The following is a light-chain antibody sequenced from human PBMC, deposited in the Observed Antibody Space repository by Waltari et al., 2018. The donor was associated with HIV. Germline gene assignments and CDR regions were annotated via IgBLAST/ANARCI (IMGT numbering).Light chain of an antibody. CDR2: DDS. V-gene: IGLV3-21*02. J-gene: IGLJ1*01. Sequence: SYVLTQPPSVSVAPGQTARITCGGNNIGSKSVHWYQQKPGQAPVLVVYDDSDRHSGIPGRCSGSNSGNTATLTSSRVEAGDEADYSCQVWDSGSDHYVFGTGTKVTVL. CDR1: NIGSKS. CDR3: QVWDSGSDHYV.